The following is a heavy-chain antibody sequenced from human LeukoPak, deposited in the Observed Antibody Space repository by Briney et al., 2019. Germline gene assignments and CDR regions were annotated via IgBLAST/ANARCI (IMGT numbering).Heavy chain of an antibody. CDR1: GGSISSYY. CDR2: IYYSGST. CDR3: ARVSSGSLDY. D-gene: IGHD1-26*01. J-gene: IGHJ4*02. V-gene: IGHV4-59*01. Sequence: PSETLSLTCTVSGGSISSYYWSWIRQPPGKGLEWIGYIYYSGSTNYNPSLKSRVTISVDTSKNQFSLKLSSVTAADTAVYYCARVSSGSLDYWAREPWSPSPQ.